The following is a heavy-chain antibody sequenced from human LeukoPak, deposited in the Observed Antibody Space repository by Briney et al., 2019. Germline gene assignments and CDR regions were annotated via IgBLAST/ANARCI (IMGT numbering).Heavy chain of an antibody. CDR3: ARGSYDYVWGSYRFFDY. CDR2: ISSSSTI. CDR1: GFTFSSYS. V-gene: IGHV3-48*02. Sequence: TGGSLRLSCAASGFTFSSYSMNWVRQAPGKGLEWVSYISSSSTIYYADSVKGRFTISRDNAKNSLYLQMNSLRDEDTAVYYCARGSYDYVWGSYRFFDYWGQGTLVTVSS. J-gene: IGHJ4*02. D-gene: IGHD3-16*02.